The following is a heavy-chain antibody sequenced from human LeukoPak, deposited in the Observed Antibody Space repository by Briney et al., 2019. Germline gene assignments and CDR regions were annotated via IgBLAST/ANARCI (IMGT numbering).Heavy chain of an antibody. CDR2: INPASGDT. D-gene: IGHD3-10*01. CDR1: GCTFSVYY. V-gene: IGHV1-2*02. Sequence: ASVKVSCKASGCTFSVYYIHWMRQVPGQGLEWLGWINPASGDTEYGQKFQGRVSMTRDTPIATAYMELTGLAPGDTAVYYCARDRGPSYDSGIYFQYYFHFWGQGTLVTVSS. J-gene: IGHJ4*02. CDR3: ARDRGPSYDSGIYFQYYFHF.